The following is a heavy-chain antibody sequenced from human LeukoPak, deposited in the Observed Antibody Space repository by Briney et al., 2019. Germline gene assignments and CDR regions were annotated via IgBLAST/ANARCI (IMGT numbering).Heavy chain of an antibody. CDR1: GGSISSGGYS. V-gene: IGHV4-30-2*01. D-gene: IGHD3-10*01. CDR3: ARGKGGVRGVIHYYYYYGMDV. Sequence: SETLSLTCAVSGGSISSGGYSWSWIRQPPGKGLEWIGYIYHSGSTYYNPSLKSRVTIPVDRSKNQFSLKLSSVTAADTAVYYCARGKGGVRGVIHYYYYYGMDVWGKGTTVTVSS. J-gene: IGHJ6*04. CDR2: IYHSGST.